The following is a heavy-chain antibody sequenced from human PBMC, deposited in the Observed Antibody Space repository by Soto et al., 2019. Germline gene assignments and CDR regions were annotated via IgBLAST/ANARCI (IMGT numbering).Heavy chain of an antibody. Sequence: QVQLQESGPGLVKPSGTLSLTCTVSGGSISSYYWSWIRQPPGKGLEWIGYIYYSGSTNYNPSLKSRVTISVDTSKNQFSLKLSSVTAADTAVYYCARSNYYYGMDVWGQGTTVTVSS. V-gene: IGHV4-59*01. CDR3: ARSNYYYGMDV. CDR1: GGSISSYY. J-gene: IGHJ6*02. CDR2: IYYSGST.